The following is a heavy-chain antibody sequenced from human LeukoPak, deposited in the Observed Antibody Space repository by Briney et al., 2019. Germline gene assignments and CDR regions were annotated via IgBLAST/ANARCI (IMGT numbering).Heavy chain of an antibody. CDR2: ISSSGSTI. CDR1: GFTFSSYE. V-gene: IGHV3-48*03. Sequence: PGGSLRLSCAASGFTFSSYEMNWVRQAPGKGLEWVSYISSSGSTIYYADSVKGRFTTSRDNAKNSLYLQMNSLRAEDTAVYYCAREQKEDIVVEPAASFDPWGQGTLVTVSS. J-gene: IGHJ5*02. CDR3: AREQKEDIVVEPAASFDP. D-gene: IGHD2-2*01.